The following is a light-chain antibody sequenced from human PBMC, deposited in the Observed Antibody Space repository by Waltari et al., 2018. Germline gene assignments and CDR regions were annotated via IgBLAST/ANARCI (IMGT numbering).Light chain of an antibody. CDR1: SSDVGSYKF. CDR2: EAS. J-gene: IGLJ2*01. V-gene: IGLV2-23*02. CDR3: CSYTTSDTFV. Sequence: QSALTQPASVSGSPGQSITISCPGTSSDVGSYKFVTWYQQHPGKAPKLMIYEASKRPSGVSNRFSGSKSGNTASLTISGLQAEDEADYYCCSYTTSDTFVFGGGTKLTVL.